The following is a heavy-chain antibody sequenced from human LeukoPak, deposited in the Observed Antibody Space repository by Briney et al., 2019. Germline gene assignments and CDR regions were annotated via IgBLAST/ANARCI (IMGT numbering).Heavy chain of an antibody. D-gene: IGHD3-9*01. CDR2: IHPFGSST. J-gene: IGHJ4*02. CDR1: GYSFTSHY. CDR3: AREGGPIFYFDY. V-gene: IGHV1-46*01. Sequence: GASVKVSCKASGYSFTSHYMHSVRQAPGQGLGWLGLIHPFGSSTLYAQKFQGRVTMTRDMSTTTDYMELSSLRSEDTAVYYCAREGGPIFYFDYWGQGTLVTVSS.